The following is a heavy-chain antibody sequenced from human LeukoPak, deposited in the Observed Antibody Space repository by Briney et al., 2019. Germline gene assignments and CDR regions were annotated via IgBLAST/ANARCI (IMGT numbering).Heavy chain of an antibody. CDR1: GYTFTGHY. CDR3: ARDLATIDGIAWYYFEN. J-gene: IGHJ4*02. D-gene: IGHD5-12*01. Sequence: ASVKVSCKASGYTFTGHYIHWVRQAPGQGFEWMGWINPNTGGTDYAQKFQDRIAISTYTSISTAYMELSRLRSDDTALYYCARDLATIDGIAWYYFENWGQGNPGHRL. V-gene: IGHV1-2*02. CDR2: INPNTGGT.